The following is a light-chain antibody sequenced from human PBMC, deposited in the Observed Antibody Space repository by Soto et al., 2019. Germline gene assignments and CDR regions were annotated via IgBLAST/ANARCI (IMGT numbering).Light chain of an antibody. V-gene: IGLV2-23*01. Sequence: QSALTQPASVSGSLGQSITISCTETSSDVGSYPVSWYQQHPDIAPKLIIYEGTRRPSGVSNRFSGSTSGNAASLTISGLQADDEADYFCCSSAPESTYVFGTGTKLTVL. CDR3: CSSAPESTYV. CDR2: EGT. CDR1: SSDVGSYP. J-gene: IGLJ1*01.